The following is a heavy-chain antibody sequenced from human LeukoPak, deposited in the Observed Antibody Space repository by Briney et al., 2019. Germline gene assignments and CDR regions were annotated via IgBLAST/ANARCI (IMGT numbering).Heavy chain of an antibody. J-gene: IGHJ4*02. CDR3: AKIPRSYFSHSSGYYFHFDY. V-gene: IGHV3-23*01. CDR1: GFTFSSYA. Sequence: PTGGSLRLSCAASGFTFSSYAMTWVRQAPGKGLEWVSAISGSGGDTYYADSVKGRFTISRDNSKNTLYLQVNSLRAEDTAVYYCAKIPRSYFSHSSGYYFHFDYWGQGTLVTVSS. CDR2: ISGSGGDT. D-gene: IGHD3-22*01.